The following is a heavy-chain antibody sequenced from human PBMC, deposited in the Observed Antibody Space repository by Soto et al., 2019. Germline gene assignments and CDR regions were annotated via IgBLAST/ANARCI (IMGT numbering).Heavy chain of an antibody. J-gene: IGHJ6*02. CDR2: ISSSGISI. Sequence: GGALRLYCAASGFRFSSYEMNWVRQAPGKGLEWVSYISSSGISISYADSVKGRFTISRDNAKNSLYLQMNSLRAEDTAVYYCVTGYYYNYVMDVWGQGTTVTAP. D-gene: IGHD2-8*02. CDR3: VTGYYYNYVMDV. V-gene: IGHV3-48*03. CDR1: GFRFSSYE.